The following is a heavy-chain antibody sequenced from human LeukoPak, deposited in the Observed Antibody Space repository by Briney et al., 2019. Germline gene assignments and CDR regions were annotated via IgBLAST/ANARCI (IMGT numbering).Heavy chain of an antibody. CDR2: IYYTGNT. CDR1: GGSVTSYS. J-gene: IGHJ4*02. CDR3: ARSGGYFFLLRYCFDY. D-gene: IGHD3-10*01. V-gene: IGHV4-59*08. Sequence: SETLSLTCTVSGGSVTSYSWSWIRQPPGKGLEWIGYIYYTGNTNYNPSLKSRVTISLDMSTNQISLKLSSVTAADTAVYYCARSGGYFFLLRYCFDYWGQGTLVTVSS.